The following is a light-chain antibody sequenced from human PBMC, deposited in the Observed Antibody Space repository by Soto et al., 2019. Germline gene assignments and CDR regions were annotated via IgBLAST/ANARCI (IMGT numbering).Light chain of an antibody. CDR2: AAS. V-gene: IGKV1-9*01. Sequence: DIQLTQSPSFLSASVGDRVTITCRASQGISSYLAWYQQKPGKAPKLLIYAASTLQSGLPSRFSGRGSGTESTLTISSLQPEDFATYDCQHLNSYPTFGQGTRLEIK. CDR3: QHLNSYPT. J-gene: IGKJ5*01. CDR1: QGISSY.